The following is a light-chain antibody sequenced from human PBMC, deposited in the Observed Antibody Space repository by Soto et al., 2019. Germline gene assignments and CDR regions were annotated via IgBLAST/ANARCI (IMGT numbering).Light chain of an antibody. CDR2: AAS. J-gene: IGKJ1*01. Sequence: DIEMTQSPSSLSASVADRVTITCRASQSIRRSLNWYQQKPGKAPKLLIYAASSLQSGVPSRFSGSGYGTDFTLTITSLQSEDFALYYCQQSYSSPRTFGQGTKVDIK. V-gene: IGKV1-39*01. CDR1: QSIRRS. CDR3: QQSYSSPRT.